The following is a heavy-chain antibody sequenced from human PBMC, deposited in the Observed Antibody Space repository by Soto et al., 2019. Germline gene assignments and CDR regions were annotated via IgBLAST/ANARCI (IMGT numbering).Heavy chain of an antibody. CDR3: AKSSSGCVDY. D-gene: IGHD6-19*01. V-gene: IGHV4-4*02. J-gene: IGHJ4*02. CDR1: GGSISSNKW. Sequence: PSETLSLTCAVYGGSISSNKWWSWVRQPPGKGLEWIGEIYHSGSTNYNPSLKSRVTISLDKSKNQFSLKLTSVTAADSAVYYCAKSSSGCVDYWGQGTMVTVSS. CDR2: IYHSGST.